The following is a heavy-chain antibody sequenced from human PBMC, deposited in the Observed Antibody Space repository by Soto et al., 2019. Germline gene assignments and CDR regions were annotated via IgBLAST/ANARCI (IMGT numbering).Heavy chain of an antibody. D-gene: IGHD5-12*01. CDR2: ISSSGSI. Sequence: LRLSCAASGFTFSSYEMDLVRQAPVKGLEWVAYISSSGSILYGDSVKGRFTISRDNADNSLYLQMNSLTAEDTAVYYCTKEKSVMYSGYDAFDIWGRGTMVTVSS. CDR1: GFTFSSYE. V-gene: IGHV3-48*03. J-gene: IGHJ3*02. CDR3: TKEKSVMYSGYDAFDI.